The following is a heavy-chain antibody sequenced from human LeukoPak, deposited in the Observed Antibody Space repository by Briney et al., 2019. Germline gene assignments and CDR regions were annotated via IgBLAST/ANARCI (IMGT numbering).Heavy chain of an antibody. CDR1: GGSFSGYY. Sequence: SETLSLTCAVYGGSFSGYYRSWIRQPPGEGLEWIAYIRPSGIAWYNPSLTSRAVISIDTSKNQFSLTVNSVTAADTAMYYCAREVDIPVDSDGFDLWGQGTMVTVSS. J-gene: IGHJ3*01. CDR2: IRPSGIA. CDR3: AREVDIPVDSDGFDL. V-gene: IGHV4-34*09. D-gene: IGHD5-12*01.